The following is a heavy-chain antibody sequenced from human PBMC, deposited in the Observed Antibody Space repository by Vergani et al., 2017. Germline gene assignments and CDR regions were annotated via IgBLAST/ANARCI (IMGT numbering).Heavy chain of an antibody. J-gene: IGHJ4*02. CDR2: ISYDGSNK. D-gene: IGHD3-3*01. CDR1: GFTFSSYG. V-gene: IGHV3-30*18. Sequence: QVQLVESGGDVVQPGRSLRLSCAASGFTFSSYGMHWVRQAPGKGLEWVAVISYDGSNKYYADSVKGRFTISRDNSKNTLYLQMNSLRAEDTAVYYCAKVGAIFGVVINTQVPSDDYWGQGTLVTVSS. CDR3: AKVGAIFGVVINTQVPSDDY.